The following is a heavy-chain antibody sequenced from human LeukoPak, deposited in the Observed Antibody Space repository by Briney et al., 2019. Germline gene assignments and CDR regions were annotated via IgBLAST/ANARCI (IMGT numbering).Heavy chain of an antibody. V-gene: IGHV4-39*07. CDR2: IYYSGST. D-gene: IGHD3-10*01. CDR1: GGSISSRSYY. CDR3: ARGGAGLLWFGEFLDY. Sequence: PSETLSLTCSVSGGSISSRSYYWGWIRQPPGKGLEWIGSIYYSGSTYYNPSLKSRVTISVDTSKNQFSLKLSSVTAADTAVYYCARGGAGLLWFGEFLDYWGQGTLVTVSS. J-gene: IGHJ4*02.